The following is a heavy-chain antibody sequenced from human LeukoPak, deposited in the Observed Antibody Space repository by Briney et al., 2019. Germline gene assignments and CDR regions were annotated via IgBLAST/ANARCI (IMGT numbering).Heavy chain of an antibody. CDR1: GGSISSHY. J-gene: IGHJ3*02. D-gene: IGHD2-2*01. CDR2: IYYSGST. CDR3: ARHHSSTRFDAFDI. Sequence: SETLSLTCTVSGGSISSHYWSWIRQPPGKGLEWIGYIYYSGSTNYNPSLKSRVTISVDTSKNQFSLKLSSVTAADTAVYYCARHHSSTRFDAFDIWGQGTMVTVSS. V-gene: IGHV4-59*08.